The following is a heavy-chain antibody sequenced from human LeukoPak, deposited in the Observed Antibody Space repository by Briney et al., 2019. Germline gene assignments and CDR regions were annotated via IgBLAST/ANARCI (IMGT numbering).Heavy chain of an antibody. D-gene: IGHD1-1*01. CDR3: AKDIGSYYYYMDV. J-gene: IGHJ6*03. V-gene: IGHV3-9*01. Sequence: PGRSLRLSCAASGFTFDDYAMHWVRQAPGKGLEWVSGISWNSGSIGYADSVKGRLTISRDNAKNSLYLQMNSLRAEDTALYYCAKDIGSYYYYMDVWGKGTTVTISS. CDR1: GFTFDDYA. CDR2: ISWNSGSI.